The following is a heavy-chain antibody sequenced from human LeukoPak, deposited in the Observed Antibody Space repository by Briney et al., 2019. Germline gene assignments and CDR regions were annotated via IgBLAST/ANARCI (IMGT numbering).Heavy chain of an antibody. CDR2: IGIAGDT. D-gene: IGHD3-9*01. V-gene: IGHV3-13*01. CDR3: ARGLTGYYRAGSYYYYGMDV. Sequence: GGSLRLSCAASGFTYSSYDMHWVRQATGKGLEWVSAIGIAGDTYYPGSVKGRFTISRENAKNSLYLQMNSLRAGDTAVYYCARGLTGYYRAGSYYYYGMDVWGQGTTVTVSS. J-gene: IGHJ6*02. CDR1: GFTYSSYD.